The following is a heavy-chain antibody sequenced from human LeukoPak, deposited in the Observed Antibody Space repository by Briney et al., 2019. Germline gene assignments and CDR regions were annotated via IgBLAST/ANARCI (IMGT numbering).Heavy chain of an antibody. CDR1: GFTFDDYA. Sequence: PGRSLRLSCAASGFTFDDYAMHWVRQAPGKGLEWVSGISWNSGSIGYADSVKGRFTISRDNAKNSLYLQMNSLRAEDTALYYCAKDIVPFDDSSGYPDYWGQGTLVTVSS. J-gene: IGHJ4*02. V-gene: IGHV3-9*01. CDR2: ISWNSGSI. D-gene: IGHD3-22*01. CDR3: AKDIVPFDDSSGYPDY.